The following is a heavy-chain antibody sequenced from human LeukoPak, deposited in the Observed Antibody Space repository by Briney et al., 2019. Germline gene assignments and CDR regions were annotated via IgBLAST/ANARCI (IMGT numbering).Heavy chain of an antibody. CDR3: ARERLSYYYYYMDV. J-gene: IGHJ6*03. V-gene: IGHV1-18*01. D-gene: IGHD1-1*01. CDR2: ISAYNGNT. Sequence: GASVKVSCKASGYTLTSYGISWVRQAPGQGLEWMGWISAYNGNTNYAQKLQGRVTMTTDTSTSTAYMELRSLRSDDTAVYYCARERLSYYYYYMDVWGKGTTVTVSS. CDR1: GYTLTSYG.